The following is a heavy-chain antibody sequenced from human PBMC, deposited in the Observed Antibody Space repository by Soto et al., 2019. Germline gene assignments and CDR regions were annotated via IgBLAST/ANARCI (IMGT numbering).Heavy chain of an antibody. J-gene: IGHJ4*02. V-gene: IGHV3-23*01. CDR2: ISSNGGST. CDR1: GFTFTTFG. Sequence: SLRLSCVASGFTFTTFGMIWVRQAPGKGLEWVSGISSNGGSTYYADSVEGRFTISRDNSKNTLYLQLNSLRVEDTALFYCAKRQRGDGFAVDFWGRGTLVTVSS. CDR3: AKRQRGDGFAVDF. D-gene: IGHD3-10*01.